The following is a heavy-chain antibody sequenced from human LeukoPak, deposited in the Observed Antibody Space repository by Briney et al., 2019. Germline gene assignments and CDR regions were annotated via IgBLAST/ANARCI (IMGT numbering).Heavy chain of an antibody. V-gene: IGHV3-74*01. D-gene: IGHD2-15*01. J-gene: IGHJ4*02. Sequence: GGSLRLSCAASRFTFSTYWMHWVRQAPGKGLVWVSRINSDGSTTGYADSVKGRFTISRDNSKNTLYLQMNSLRAEDTAVYYCAKDQGYCSGGSCYGLDYWGQGTLVTVSS. CDR3: AKDQGYCSGGSCYGLDY. CDR2: INSDGSTT. CDR1: RFTFSTYW.